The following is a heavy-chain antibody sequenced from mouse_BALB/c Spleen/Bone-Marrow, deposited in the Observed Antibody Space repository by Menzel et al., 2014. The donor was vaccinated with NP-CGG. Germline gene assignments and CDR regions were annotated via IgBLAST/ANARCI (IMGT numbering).Heavy chain of an antibody. CDR3: ATLTGTFDY. D-gene: IGHD4-1*01. CDR2: IDPANGYT. V-gene: IGHV14-3*02. Sequence: QGLEWIGRIDPANGYTEYDPKFQGKATIIADTSSNTAYLQLGSLTSEDTAVYYCATLTGTFDYRAQGTTLTVSS. J-gene: IGHJ2*01.